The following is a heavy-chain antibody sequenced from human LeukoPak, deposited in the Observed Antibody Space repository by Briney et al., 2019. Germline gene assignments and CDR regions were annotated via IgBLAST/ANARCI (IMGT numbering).Heavy chain of an antibody. J-gene: IGHJ4*02. CDR1: GFTFSDYT. CDR3: ARDRSIAAAGTSFDY. V-gene: IGHV3-21*04. CDR2: ITGDSSYI. D-gene: IGHD6-13*01. Sequence: GGSARLSCAASGFTFSDYTMNWVRQAPGKGLEWVSSITGDSSYIYYADSLRGRFTISRDNAKNSLYLQMNSLRAEDTAVYYCARDRSIAAAGTSFDYWGQGTLITVPS.